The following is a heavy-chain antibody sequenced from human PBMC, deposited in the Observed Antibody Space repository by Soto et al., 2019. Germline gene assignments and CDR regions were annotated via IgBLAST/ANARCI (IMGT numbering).Heavy chain of an antibody. V-gene: IGHV3-21*01. CDR3: ARPGRRVGASPFDY. CDR1: GFTLSSFS. CDR2: ITTGNDYI. D-gene: IGHD1-26*01. Sequence: ASGFTLSSFSMSWVRQTPGKGLEWVSSITTGNDYISYADSVKGRFTISRDNAKNSLFLQMNSLRAEDTALYFCARPGRRVGASPFDYWGQGTLVTVSS. J-gene: IGHJ4*02.